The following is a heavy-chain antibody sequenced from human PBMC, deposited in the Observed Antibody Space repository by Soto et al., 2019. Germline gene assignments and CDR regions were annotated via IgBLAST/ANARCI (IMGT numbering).Heavy chain of an antibody. CDR3: AKRGSGSDYHY. Sequence: EVQLLESGGGLVQPGGSLRLSCAASGFTFSSYAMNWVRQAPGKGLEWVSVISGSGGSTYYADSVKGRFTISRDNSKNTLDLQMNSLRAEDTAVYYCAKRGSGSDYHYWGQGTLVTVSS. CDR1: GFTFSSYA. V-gene: IGHV3-23*01. CDR2: ISGSGGST. D-gene: IGHD1-26*01. J-gene: IGHJ4*02.